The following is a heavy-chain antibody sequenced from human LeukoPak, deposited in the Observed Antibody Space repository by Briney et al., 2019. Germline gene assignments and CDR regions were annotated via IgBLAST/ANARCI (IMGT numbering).Heavy chain of an antibody. Sequence: VASVKVSSKASGYTFTGYYMHWVRQAPGQGLEWMGWINPNSGGTNYAQKFQGRVTMTRDTSISTAYMELSRLRSDDTAVYYCAREQTPPIHMVRGSYHAFDIWGQGTMVTVSS. CDR1: GYTFTGYY. CDR3: AREQTPPIHMVRGSYHAFDI. CDR2: INPNSGGT. V-gene: IGHV1-2*02. D-gene: IGHD3-16*02. J-gene: IGHJ3*02.